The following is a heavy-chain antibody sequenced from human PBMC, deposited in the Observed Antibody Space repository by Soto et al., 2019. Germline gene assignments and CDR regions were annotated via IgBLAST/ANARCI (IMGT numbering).Heavy chain of an antibody. D-gene: IGHD6-13*01. J-gene: IGHJ6*03. Sequence: SETLSLTCAVYGGSFSGYYWSWIRQPPGKGLEWIGEINHSGSTNYNPSLKSRVTISVDTSKNQFSLKLSSVTAADTAVYYCARGKRAAAGTLVRRDYYYYMDVWGKGTTVTVSS. CDR3: ARGKRAAAGTLVRRDYYYYMDV. CDR2: INHSGST. V-gene: IGHV4-34*01. CDR1: GGSFSGYY.